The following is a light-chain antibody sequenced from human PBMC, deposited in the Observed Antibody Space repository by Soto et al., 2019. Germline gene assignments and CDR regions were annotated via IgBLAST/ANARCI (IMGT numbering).Light chain of an antibody. CDR1: QRLSSSY. V-gene: IGKV3-20*01. CDR3: QRFGPSPPWT. Sequence: GWTLSPVTLSLPAGEGATLYCIANQRLSSSYLAWYQQKPGQAPRLLIYGTSIRATGIPDRFSGSGSGTDFTLTITRLEPEDFAMYYCQRFGPSPPWTFGEGTKVDIK. CDR2: GTS. J-gene: IGKJ1*01.